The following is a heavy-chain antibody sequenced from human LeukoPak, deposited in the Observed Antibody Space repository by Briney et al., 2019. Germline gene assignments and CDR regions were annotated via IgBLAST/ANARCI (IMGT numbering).Heavy chain of an antibody. D-gene: IGHD3-16*02. CDR2: ISGSGGST. CDR1: GFTFSSYA. Sequence: GGSLRLSCAASGFTFSSYAMSWVRQAPGKGLERVSAISGSGGSTYYADSVKGRFTISRDNSKNTLYLQMNSLRAEDTAVYYCAKEIMITFGGVIVGNDAFDIWGQGTMVTVSS. CDR3: AKEIMITFGGVIVGNDAFDI. V-gene: IGHV3-23*01. J-gene: IGHJ3*02.